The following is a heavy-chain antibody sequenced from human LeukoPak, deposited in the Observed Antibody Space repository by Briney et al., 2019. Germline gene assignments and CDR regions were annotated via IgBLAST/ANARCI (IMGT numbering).Heavy chain of an antibody. CDR1: GGSISSGSYY. J-gene: IGHJ4*02. CDR3: ARDGGPATAMSGFDY. V-gene: IGHV4-61*02. Sequence: PSETLSLTCTVSGGSISSGSYYWSWIRQPAGKGLEWIGRIYTSGSTNYNPSLKSRVTISVDTSKNQFSLKLSSVTAADTAVYYCARDGGPATAMSGFDYWGQGTLVTVSS. D-gene: IGHD2-2*01. CDR2: IYTSGST.